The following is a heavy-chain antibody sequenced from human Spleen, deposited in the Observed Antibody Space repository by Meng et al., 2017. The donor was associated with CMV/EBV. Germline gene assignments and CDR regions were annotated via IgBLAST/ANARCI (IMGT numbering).Heavy chain of an antibody. CDR2: ISSSSSHI. CDR1: GFTFGSYN. J-gene: IGHJ4*02. CDR3: AASLDY. V-gene: IGHV3-21*01. Sequence: GGSLRLSCAASGFTFGSYNMNWVRQAPGKGLEWVSSISSSSSHIYYADSLKGRFTISRDNAKNSLYLQMNSLRAEDTAVYYCAASLDYWGQGTLVTVSS.